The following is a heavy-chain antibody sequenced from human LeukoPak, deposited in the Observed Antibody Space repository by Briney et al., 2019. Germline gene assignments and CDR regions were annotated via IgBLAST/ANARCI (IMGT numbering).Heavy chain of an antibody. D-gene: IGHD6-13*01. J-gene: IGHJ5*02. CDR2: ISGSGDST. Sequence: GGSLRLSCAASGFTFGSYAMSWVRQAPGKGLEWVSAISGSGDSTYYADSVKGRFTISRDNSKNTLYLQMYSLRAEDTAVYYCAKVLAAAWGPSTLTDWFDPWGQGTLVSVSS. V-gene: IGHV3-23*01. CDR1: GFTFGSYA. CDR3: AKVLAAAWGPSTLTDWFDP.